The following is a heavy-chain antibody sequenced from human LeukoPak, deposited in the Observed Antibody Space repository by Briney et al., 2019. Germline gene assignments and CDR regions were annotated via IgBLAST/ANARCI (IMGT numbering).Heavy chain of an antibody. CDR2: ISSSGSTI. J-gene: IGHJ5*02. CDR1: GFTFSDYY. CDR3: ARDSSLLRYFDWLFH. Sequence: GGSLRLSCAASGFTFSDYYMSWIRQSPGKGLEWVSYISSSGSTIYYADSVKGRFTISRDNAKNSLYLQMNSLRAEDTAVYYCARDSSLLRYFDWLFHWGQGTLVTVSS. V-gene: IGHV3-11*01. D-gene: IGHD3-9*01.